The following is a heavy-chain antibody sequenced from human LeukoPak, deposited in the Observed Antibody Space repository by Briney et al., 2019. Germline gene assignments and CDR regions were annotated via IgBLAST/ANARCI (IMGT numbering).Heavy chain of an antibody. CDR1: GGSISSYY. J-gene: IGHJ4*02. CDR3: ASIAAAGNDY. CDR2: IYYSGST. V-gene: IGHV4-59*08. D-gene: IGHD6-13*01. Sequence: SETLSLTCTVSGGSISSYYWSWIRQPPGKGLEWIGYIYYSGSTNYNPSLKSRVTISVDTSKNQFSLKLSSVTAADTAVYYCASIAAAGNDYWGQGTLVTVPS.